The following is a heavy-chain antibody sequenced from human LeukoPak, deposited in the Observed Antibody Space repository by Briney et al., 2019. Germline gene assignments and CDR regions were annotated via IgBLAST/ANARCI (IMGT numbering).Heavy chain of an antibody. J-gene: IGHJ6*04. Sequence: GSLRLSCAASGFTFSSYEMNWVRQAPGKGLEWGSYISSSGSTIYYADSVKGRFTISRDNAKNSLYLQMNSLRAEDTAVYYCAELGITMIGGVWGKETTVTISS. D-gene: IGHD3-10*02. V-gene: IGHV3-48*03. CDR2: ISSSGSTI. CDR1: GFTFSSYE. CDR3: AELGITMIGGV.